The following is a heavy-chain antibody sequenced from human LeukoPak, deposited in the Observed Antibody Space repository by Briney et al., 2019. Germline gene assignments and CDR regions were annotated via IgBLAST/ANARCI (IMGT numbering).Heavy chain of an antibody. D-gene: IGHD3-10*01. CDR1: EFTFSSYA. CDR3: ARDDAADGGYLDH. V-gene: IGHV3-23*01. Sequence: GGPLRLSCAASEFTFSSYAMSWVRQAPGKGPEWVSRISGSSGRKYYTDSVTGRFTISRDNSKKMVYLQMNSLRAEDTAIYYCARDDAADGGYLDHWGQGTLVTVSS. CDR2: ISGSSGRK. J-gene: IGHJ4*02.